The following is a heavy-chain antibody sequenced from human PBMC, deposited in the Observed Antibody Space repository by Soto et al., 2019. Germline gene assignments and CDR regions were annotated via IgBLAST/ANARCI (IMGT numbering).Heavy chain of an antibody. D-gene: IGHD6-13*01. J-gene: IGHJ6*02. CDR3: ARDRGIAAAGQHYYYYYCMDV. V-gene: IGHV3-21*01. CDR2: ISSSSSYI. Sequence: GGSLRLSCAASGFTFSSYSMNWVRQAPGKGLEWVSSISSSSSYIYYADSVKGRFTISRDNAKNSLYLQMNSLRAEDTAVYYCARDRGIAAAGQHYYYYYCMDVWGQGTTVTVSS. CDR1: GFTFSSYS.